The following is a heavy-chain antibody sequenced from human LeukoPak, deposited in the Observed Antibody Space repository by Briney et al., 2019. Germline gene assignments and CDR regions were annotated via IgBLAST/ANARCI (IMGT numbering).Heavy chain of an antibody. CDR2: ISGSGGST. J-gene: IGHJ4*02. V-gene: IGHV3-23*01. CDR1: GFTFSSYA. Sequence: PGGSLRLSCAASGFTFSSYAMSWVRQAPGKGLEWVSAISGSGGSTYYADSVKGRFTISRDNSKNTLYLQMNSLRAEHTAVYYCAKQRRPTGLVYFDYWGQGTLVTVSS. CDR3: AKQRRPTGLVYFDY.